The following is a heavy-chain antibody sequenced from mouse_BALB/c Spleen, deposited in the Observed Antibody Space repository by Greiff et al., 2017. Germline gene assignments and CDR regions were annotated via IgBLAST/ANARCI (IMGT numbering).Heavy chain of an antibody. CDR1: GYTFTSYV. D-gene: IGHD2-1*01. Sequence: VQLQQSGPELVKPGASVKMSCKASGYTFTSYVMHWVKQKPGKGLEWIGYINPYNDGTKYNEKFKGKATLTSDKSSSTAYMELSSLTSEDSAVYYCARTDGNYWFAYWGQGTLVTVSA. CDR3: ARTDGNYWFAY. CDR2: INPYNDGT. J-gene: IGHJ3*01. V-gene: IGHV1-14*01.